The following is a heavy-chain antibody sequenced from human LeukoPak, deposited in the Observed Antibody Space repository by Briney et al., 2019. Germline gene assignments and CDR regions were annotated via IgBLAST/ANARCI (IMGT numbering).Heavy chain of an antibody. J-gene: IGHJ6*02. CDR2: IYYSGST. CDR1: GGSISSSSYY. Sequence: SETLSLTCTVSGGSISSSSYYWGWIRQPPGKGLEWIGYIYYSGSTNYNPSLKSRVTISVDTSKNQFSLKLSSVTAADTAVYYCARLGNYYGMDVWGQGTTVTVSS. CDR3: ARLGNYYGMDV. V-gene: IGHV4-61*05.